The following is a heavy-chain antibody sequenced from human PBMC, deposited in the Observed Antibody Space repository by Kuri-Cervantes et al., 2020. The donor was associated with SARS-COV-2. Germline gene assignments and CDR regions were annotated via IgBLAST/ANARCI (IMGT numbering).Heavy chain of an antibody. V-gene: IGHV3-21*01. Sequence: GESQKISCASSGFTFSNYSMNWVRQAPGKGLEWVSSISSSGSYIYYADSVKGRFTFSRDNAKTPLYLQMNSLSAEDTSVYYCARDTLIVVVITGYMDVWGKGTTVTVSS. CDR1: GFTFSNYS. J-gene: IGHJ6*03. CDR2: ISSSGSYI. CDR3: ARDTLIVVVITGYMDV. D-gene: IGHD3-22*01.